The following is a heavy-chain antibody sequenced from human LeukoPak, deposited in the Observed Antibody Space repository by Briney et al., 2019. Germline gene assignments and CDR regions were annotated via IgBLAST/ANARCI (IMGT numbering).Heavy chain of an antibody. CDR3: ARAGGTSWADY. J-gene: IGHJ4*02. CDR2: VKQDGTEK. Sequence: XAXXXXXEWVANVKQDGTEKFYVDSVKGRFTISRDNGKNSLYLQMNSLRVEDTAIYYCARAGGTSWADYWGQGTLXTX. D-gene: IGHD6-13*01. V-gene: IGHV3-7*01.